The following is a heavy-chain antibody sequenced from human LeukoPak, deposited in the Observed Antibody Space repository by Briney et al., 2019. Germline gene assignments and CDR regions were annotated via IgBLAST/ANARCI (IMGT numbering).Heavy chain of an antibody. D-gene: IGHD3-3*01. V-gene: IGHV3-30-3*01. CDR1: GFTFSSYA. CDR2: ISYDGSNK. Sequence: GRSLRLSCAASGFTFSSYAMHWVRQAPGKGLEWVAVISYDGSNKYYADSVKGRFTISRDNSKNTLYLQMNSLRAEDTAVYYCASSTIFGPFDYWGQGTLVTVSS. J-gene: IGHJ4*02. CDR3: ASSTIFGPFDY.